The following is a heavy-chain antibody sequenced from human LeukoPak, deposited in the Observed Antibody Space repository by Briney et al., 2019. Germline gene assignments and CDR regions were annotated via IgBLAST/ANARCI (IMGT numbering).Heavy chain of an antibody. J-gene: IGHJ6*02. CDR1: GYTFTGYY. V-gene: IGHV1-2*02. CDR2: INPNSGGT. CDR3: ARDPGSYFYYYYGMDV. Sequence: ASVKVSCKASGYTFTGYYMHWVRQAPGHGLEWMGWINPNSGGTNYAQKFQGRVTMTRDTSISTAYMELSRLRSDDTAVYYCARDPGSYFYYYYGMDVWGQGTTVTVSS. D-gene: IGHD1-26*01.